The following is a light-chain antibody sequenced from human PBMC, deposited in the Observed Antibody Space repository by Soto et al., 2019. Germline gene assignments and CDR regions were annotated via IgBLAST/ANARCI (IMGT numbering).Light chain of an antibody. Sequence: DLQMTQSPSTLSASVGDIVTITCRASQSLNNDLAWYQQKPGKAPNLLIYDASTLERGVPSRFSGTGSGTEFTLAINSLQPDDFATYYCQQYHRSSITFGQGTRLEIK. J-gene: IGKJ5*01. V-gene: IGKV1-5*01. CDR3: QQYHRSSIT. CDR2: DAS. CDR1: QSLNND.